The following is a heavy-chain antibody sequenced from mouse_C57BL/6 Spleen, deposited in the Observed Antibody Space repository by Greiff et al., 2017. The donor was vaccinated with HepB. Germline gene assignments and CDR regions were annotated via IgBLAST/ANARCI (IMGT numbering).Heavy chain of an antibody. J-gene: IGHJ3*01. V-gene: IGHV2-9-1*01. CDR2: IWTGGGT. Sequence: VKLMESGPGLVAPSQSLSITCTVSGFSLTSYAISWVRQPPGKGLEWLGVIWTGGGTKYNSALKSRLSISKDNSKSQVFLKMNSLQTDDTARYYCARNKDSSGYGGFAYWGQGTLVTVSA. D-gene: IGHD3-2*02. CDR3: ARNKDSSGYGGFAY. CDR1: GFSLTSYA.